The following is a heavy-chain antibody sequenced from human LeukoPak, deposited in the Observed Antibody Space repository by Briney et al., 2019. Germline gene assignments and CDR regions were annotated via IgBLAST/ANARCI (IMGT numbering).Heavy chain of an antibody. CDR2: IYYSGST. CDR3: ARGTLEWLLRYYYYGMDV. CDR1: GGSISSGDYY. Sequence: SQTLSLTCTVSGGSISSGDYYWSWIRQPPGKGLEWIGYIYYSGSTYYNPSLKSRVTISVDTSKNQFSLKLSSVTAADTAVYYCARGTLEWLLRYYYYGMDVWGQGITVTVSS. D-gene: IGHD3-3*01. J-gene: IGHJ6*02. V-gene: IGHV4-30-4*01.